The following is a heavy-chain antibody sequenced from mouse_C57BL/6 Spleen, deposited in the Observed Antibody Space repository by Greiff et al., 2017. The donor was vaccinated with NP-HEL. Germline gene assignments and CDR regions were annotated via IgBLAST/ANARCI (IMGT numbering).Heavy chain of an antibody. CDR3: ARGVGSSYGYAMDY. Sequence: QVQLQQPGAELVKPGASVKLSCKASGYTFTSYWMHWVKQRPGQGLEWIGMIHPNSGSTNYNEKFKSKATLTVDKSSSTAYMQLSSLTSEDSAVYYCARGVGSSYGYAMDYWGQGTSVTVSS. CDR1: GYTFTSYW. V-gene: IGHV1-64*01. CDR2: IHPNSGST. J-gene: IGHJ4*01. D-gene: IGHD1-1*01.